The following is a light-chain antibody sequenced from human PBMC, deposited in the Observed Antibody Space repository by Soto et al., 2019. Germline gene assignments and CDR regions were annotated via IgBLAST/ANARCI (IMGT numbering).Light chain of an antibody. J-gene: IGKJ2*01. Sequence: IVMTQSPATLSVSPGERATLSCRASQSVSSNLAWYQQKPGQAPRLLIYGASTRATGIPARFSGSGSGTEFTLTISSLQSEDFAVYYCQRYNKWPPYTFGQGTKLEIK. CDR3: QRYNKWPPYT. CDR1: QSVSSN. CDR2: GAS. V-gene: IGKV3-15*01.